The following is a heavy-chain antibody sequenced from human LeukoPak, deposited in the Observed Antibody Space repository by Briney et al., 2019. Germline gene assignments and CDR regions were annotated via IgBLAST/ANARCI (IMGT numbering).Heavy chain of an antibody. CDR2: VNPSGDST. CDR3: ARVRDGYNDAYDI. Sequence: RASVKLSCEASGYTFSNYNIHWLRQAPGQGLEWMGIVNPSGDSTNYAQNFQGRVTMTGDTSTSTVYMELSSLRSEDTAVYYCARVRDGYNDAYDIWGQGTMVTVTS. D-gene: IGHD5-24*01. V-gene: IGHV1-46*01. J-gene: IGHJ3*02. CDR1: GYTFSNYN.